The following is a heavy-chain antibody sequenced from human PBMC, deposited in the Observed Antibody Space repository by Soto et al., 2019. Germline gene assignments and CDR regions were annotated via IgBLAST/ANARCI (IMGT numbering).Heavy chain of an antibody. V-gene: IGHV1-3*01. D-gene: IGHD4-17*01. CDR1: GYTFSNYA. J-gene: IGHJ6*02. CDR3: ANNGDYYYYGMDV. Sequence: QVQLVQSGAEVKKPGASVKVSCKASGYTFSNYATHWVRQAPGQRLEWMGWINAGNGKTKYSQNFQGRVTITWDTSASTAYMELSSLRSEDTAVYYCANNGDYYYYGMDVWGQGTTVTVSS. CDR2: INAGNGKT.